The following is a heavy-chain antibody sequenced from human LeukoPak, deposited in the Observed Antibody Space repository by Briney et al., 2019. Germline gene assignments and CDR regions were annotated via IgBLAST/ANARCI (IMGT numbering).Heavy chain of an antibody. D-gene: IGHD6-19*01. CDR3: ARVAVAGTSFDY. CDR1: ACSINSSDYY. CDR2: IFYSGNT. J-gene: IGHJ4*02. V-gene: IGHV4-39*01. Sequence: SETLSLTCTVSACSINSSDYYSGWIRQTPGKRLEWIGSIFYSGNTYYNPSLKSQITISVDTSKNQFSLKLSSVTAADTAVYYCARVAVAGTSFDYWGQGTLVTVSS.